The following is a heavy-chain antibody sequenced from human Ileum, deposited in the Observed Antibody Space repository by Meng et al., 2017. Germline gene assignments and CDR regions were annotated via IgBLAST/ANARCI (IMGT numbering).Heavy chain of an antibody. CDR3: ARHDYGDPTAAFDY. CDR1: GASISTSNL. J-gene: IGHJ4*02. D-gene: IGHD4-17*01. CDR2: IHHSGTT. Sequence: QVHLNESGPGLVKPSGTLSLTCAVSGASISTSNLWNWVRQPPGKGLEWIGEIHHSGTTNYNPSLKSRVTISLDKSKNQFSLELRSVTAADTAVYYCARHDYGDPTAAFDYWGQGTLVTVSS. V-gene: IGHV4-4*02.